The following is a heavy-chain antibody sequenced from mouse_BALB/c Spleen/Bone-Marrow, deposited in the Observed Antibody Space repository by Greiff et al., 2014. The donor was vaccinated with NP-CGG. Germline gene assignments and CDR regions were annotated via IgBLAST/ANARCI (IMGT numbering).Heavy chain of an antibody. CDR1: GYTFTDYN. V-gene: IGHV1-18*01. Sequence: VQLQQSGPEVVKPGASVKIPCKTSGYTFTDYNVDWVKQSQGKSLEWIGDINPNNGGTIYNQKFKGKATLTVDKSSSTAYIELRSLTSEDTAVYYCARRGNYGHAMDYWGQGTSVTVPS. CDR2: INPNNGGT. CDR3: ARRGNYGHAMDY. D-gene: IGHD1-1*02. J-gene: IGHJ4*01.